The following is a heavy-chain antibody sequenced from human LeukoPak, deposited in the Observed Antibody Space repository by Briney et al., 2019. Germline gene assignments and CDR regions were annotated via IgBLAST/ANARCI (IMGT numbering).Heavy chain of an antibody. D-gene: IGHD3-3*01. V-gene: IGHV3-30*04. CDR3: ARARKAIFGVVPRFDY. Sequence: GGSLRLSCAASGFTFSRSAMHWVRQAPGKGLEWVAIISYDGGNKYYADSVKGRFTISRDNAKNSLYLQMNSLRAEDTAVYYCARARKAIFGVVPRFDYWGQGTLVTVSS. J-gene: IGHJ4*02. CDR1: GFTFSRSA. CDR2: ISYDGGNK.